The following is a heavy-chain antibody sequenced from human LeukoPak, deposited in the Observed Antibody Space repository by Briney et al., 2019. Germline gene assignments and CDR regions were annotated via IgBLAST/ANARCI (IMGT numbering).Heavy chain of an antibody. V-gene: IGHV1-69*13. CDR2: IIPIFGTA. CDR3: ARDQGYSGAGNLGY. CDR1: GGTFSSYA. Sequence: ASVKVSCKASGGTFSSYAISWVRQAPGQGFEWMGGIIPIFGTANYAQKFQGRVTITADESTSTAYMELSSLRSEDTAVYYCARDQGYSGAGNLGYWGQGTLVTVSS. J-gene: IGHJ4*02. D-gene: IGHD6-13*01.